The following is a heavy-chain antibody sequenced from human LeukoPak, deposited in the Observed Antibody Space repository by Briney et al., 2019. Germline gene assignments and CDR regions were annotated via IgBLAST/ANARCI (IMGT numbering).Heavy chain of an antibody. J-gene: IGHJ6*02. V-gene: IGHV3-7*03. D-gene: IGHD3-16*01. Sequence: GGSLRLSCAASGFTFSSYSMNWVRQAPGKGLEWVASINHNGNVNYYVDSVKGRFTISRDNAKNPLYLQMSNLRAEDTAVYFCARGGGLDVWGQGATVTVSS. CDR1: GFTFSSYS. CDR2: INHNGNVN. CDR3: ARGGGLDV.